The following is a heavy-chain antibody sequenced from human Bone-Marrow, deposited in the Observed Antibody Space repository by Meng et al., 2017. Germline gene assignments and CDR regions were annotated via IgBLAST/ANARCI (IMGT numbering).Heavy chain of an antibody. CDR1: GFTFSSYW. CDR3: ARSGRYCSSTSCYYHYYGMDV. J-gene: IGHJ6*02. Sequence: GGSLRLSCAASGFTFSSYWMSWVRQAPGKGLEWVAATSYDGSNTYYVDSVKGRFTISRDNSKNTLYLQMNSLRAEDTAVYYCARSGRYCSSTSCYYHYYGMDVWGQGTTVTVSS. D-gene: IGHD2-2*01. V-gene: IGHV3-30*03. CDR2: TSYDGSNT.